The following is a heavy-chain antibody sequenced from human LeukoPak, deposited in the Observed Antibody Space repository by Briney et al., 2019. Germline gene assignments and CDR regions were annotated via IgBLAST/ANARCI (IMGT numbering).Heavy chain of an antibody. CDR1: GYTFTGYY. J-gene: IGHJ4*02. D-gene: IGHD2-2*01. CDR2: ISPNSGGT. Sequence: ASVKVSCKASGYTFTGYYMHWVRQAPGQGLEWMGWISPNSGGTNYAQKFQGRVTMTRDTSISTAYMELSRLRSDDTAVYYCARFSSEVVPAAIPFDYWGQGTLVTVSS. CDR3: ARFSSEVVPAAIPFDY. V-gene: IGHV1-2*02.